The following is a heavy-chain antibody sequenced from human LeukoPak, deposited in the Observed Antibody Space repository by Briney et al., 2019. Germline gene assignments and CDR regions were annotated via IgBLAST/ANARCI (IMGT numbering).Heavy chain of an antibody. CDR2: INPNSGGT. CDR3: AREVSGTWDSVNYYYYYYMDV. D-gene: IGHD1-14*01. J-gene: IGHJ6*03. Sequence: ASVKVSCKASGYTFTGYYMHWVRQAPGQGLEWMGWINPNSGGTNYAQKFQGRVTMTRDTSISTAYMELSRLRSDDTAVYYCAREVSGTWDSVNYYYYYYMDVWGKGTTVTVSS. CDR1: GYTFTGYY. V-gene: IGHV1-2*02.